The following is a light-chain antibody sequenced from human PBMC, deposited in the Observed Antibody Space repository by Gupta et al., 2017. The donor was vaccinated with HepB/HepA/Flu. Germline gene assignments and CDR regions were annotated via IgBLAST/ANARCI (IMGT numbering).Light chain of an antibody. CDR2: WAS. J-gene: IGKJ4*01. CDR3: QQYYSTPQLT. Sequence: DIVLTQSPDSLAVSLGARATITCKSSQSVLYSSNNKNYLAWYQQKPGQPPKLLIYWASTRESGVPDRFSGSGSGTDFTLTISSLQAEDVAVYYCQQYYSTPQLTFGGGTKVEIK. V-gene: IGKV4-1*01. CDR1: QSVLYSSNNKNY.